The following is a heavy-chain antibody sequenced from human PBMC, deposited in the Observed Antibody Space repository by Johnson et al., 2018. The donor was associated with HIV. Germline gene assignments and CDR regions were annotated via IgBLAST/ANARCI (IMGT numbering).Heavy chain of an antibody. J-gene: IGHJ3*02. V-gene: IGHV3-66*02. Sequence: VQLVESGGGLVQPGGSLRLSCAASGIIVTGNFMSWVRQAPGKGLEWVSVINAGGDTYYADSVKGRFTISRDRSKNTVSLQMNSLRVEDTAVYYCASRYTVDAFDIWGQGTMVTVSS. CDR1: GIIVTGNF. CDR2: INAGGDT. CDR3: ASRYTVDAFDI. D-gene: IGHD1-1*01.